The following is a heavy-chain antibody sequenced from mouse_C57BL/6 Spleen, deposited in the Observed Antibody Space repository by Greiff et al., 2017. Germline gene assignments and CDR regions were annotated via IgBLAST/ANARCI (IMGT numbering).Heavy chain of an antibody. V-gene: IGHV3-6*01. J-gene: IGHJ1*03. D-gene: IGHD2-3*01. CDR3: ARDQDDGYSHWYFDV. Sequence: EVKLVESGPGLVKPSQSLSLTCSVTGYSITSGYYWNWLRQFPGNKLEWMGYISYDGSNHYNPSLKNRISITRDTSKNQFFLKLNSVTTEDTATYYCARDQDDGYSHWYFDVWGTGTTVTVSS. CDR1: GYSITSGYY. CDR2: ISYDGSN.